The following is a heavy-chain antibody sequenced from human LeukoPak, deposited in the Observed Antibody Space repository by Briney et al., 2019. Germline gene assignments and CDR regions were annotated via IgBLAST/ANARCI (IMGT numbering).Heavy chain of an antibody. Sequence: ASVKVSCKASGFSSYAISWVRQAPGQGLEWMGGIIPAFGTTNYAQKFQGRVTVTTDESTSTVYMELSGLSFEDTAVYYCAKADYGEYYYMDVWGKGTTVTVSS. V-gene: IGHV1-69*05. CDR2: IIPAFGTT. CDR3: AKADYGEYYYMDV. CDR1: GFSSYA. J-gene: IGHJ6*03. D-gene: IGHD4-17*01.